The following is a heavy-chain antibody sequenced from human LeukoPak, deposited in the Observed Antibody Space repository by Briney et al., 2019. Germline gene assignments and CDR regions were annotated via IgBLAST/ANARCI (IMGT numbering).Heavy chain of an antibody. Sequence: GGSLRLSCAASGFTFSSYTMYWVRQAPGKGLEWVAAISYDGSYKYYADTVKGRFTISRDNSKNTLFLQMNSLGDDDTAVYSCARITSFYYFDYWGQGTLVTVSS. CDR3: ARITSFYYFDY. V-gene: IGHV3-30*04. D-gene: IGHD1-20*01. CDR2: ISYDGSYK. J-gene: IGHJ4*02. CDR1: GFTFSSYT.